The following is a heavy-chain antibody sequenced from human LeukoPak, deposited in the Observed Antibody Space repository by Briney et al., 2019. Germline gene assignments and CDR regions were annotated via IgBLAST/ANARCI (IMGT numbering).Heavy chain of an antibody. Sequence: GGSLRLSCAASGFTFSSYGMHWVRQAPGKGLEWVAVISYDGSNKYYADSVKGRFTISRDNSKNTLYLQMNSLRAEDTAVYYCAKGDRLWELLRYWGQGTLVTVSS. V-gene: IGHV3-30*18. CDR2: ISYDGSNK. CDR3: AKGDRLWELLRY. CDR1: GFTFSSYG. D-gene: IGHD1-26*01. J-gene: IGHJ4*02.